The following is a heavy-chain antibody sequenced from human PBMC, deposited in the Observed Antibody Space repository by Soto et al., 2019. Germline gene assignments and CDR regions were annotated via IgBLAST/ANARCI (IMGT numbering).Heavy chain of an antibody. CDR1: GGSISSGDYY. J-gene: IGHJ1*01. Sequence: SETLSLTCTVSGGSISSGDYYWSWIRQPPGKGLEWIGYIYYSGSTYYNPSLKSRVTISVDTSKNQFSLKLSSVTAADTAVYYCARTIHLPTEYFQHWGQGTLVTV. V-gene: IGHV4-30-4*01. D-gene: IGHD2-21*01. CDR2: IYYSGST. CDR3: ARTIHLPTEYFQH.